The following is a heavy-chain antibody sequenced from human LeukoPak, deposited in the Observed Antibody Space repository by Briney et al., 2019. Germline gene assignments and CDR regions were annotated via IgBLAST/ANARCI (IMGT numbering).Heavy chain of an antibody. CDR3: ARGRGWTDY. V-gene: IGHV5-10-1*01. D-gene: IGHD6-19*01. CDR2: IDPRDSNV. CDR1: GYTFTNNW. Sequence: GESLRISCKASGYTFTNNWITWVREMPGRGLEWMGSIDPRDSNVNYSPSFQGHLTISADRSISTVYLQWNTLKASDTAMYYCARGRGWTDYWGQGTLVVVSS. J-gene: IGHJ4*02.